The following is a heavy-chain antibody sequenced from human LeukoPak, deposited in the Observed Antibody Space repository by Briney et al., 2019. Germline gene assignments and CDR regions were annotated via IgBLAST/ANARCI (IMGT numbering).Heavy chain of an antibody. CDR1: GGSISSSN. V-gene: IGHV4-59*01. D-gene: IGHD2-8*01. CDR2: ITFSGGT. Sequence: SETLSLICTVSGGSISSSNWNWIGQAPGKGLEWIGYITFSGGTNYNPSLGSRVTISLDMSKNQFSLKLTSVTAADTAIYYCARDSVYATNWYDPWGQGTLVTVSS. CDR3: ARDSVYATNWYDP. J-gene: IGHJ5*02.